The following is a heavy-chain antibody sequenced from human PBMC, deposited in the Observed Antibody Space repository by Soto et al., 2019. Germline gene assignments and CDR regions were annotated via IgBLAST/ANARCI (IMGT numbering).Heavy chain of an antibody. V-gene: IGHV3-23*01. Sequence: EVQLLESGGGLVQPRGSLRLSCAASGFTFSSYAMSWVRQAPWKGLECVSAISGSGGSTYYADSVNGRFTISRDNSKSTLYLQMNSLRDENTAVYYCARAVHVVVDHPSYFDYWGQGNLVTVSS. D-gene: IGHD2-2*01. CDR1: GFTFSSYA. J-gene: IGHJ4*02. CDR2: ISGSGGST. CDR3: ARAVHVVVDHPSYFDY.